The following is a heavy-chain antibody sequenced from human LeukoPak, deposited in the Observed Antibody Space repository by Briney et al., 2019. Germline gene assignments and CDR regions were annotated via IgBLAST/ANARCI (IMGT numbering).Heavy chain of an antibody. D-gene: IGHD6-13*01. CDR1: GYTFTNYG. J-gene: IGHJ5*02. CDR2: ISGYSAYT. Sequence: ASVKVSCKASGYTFTNYGITWVRQAPGQGLEWMGWISGYSAYTNYAQKFQGRVTMTRDTSISTAYMELSRLRSDDTAVYYCAREGVAAAGFYPYNWFDPWGQGTLVTVSS. V-gene: IGHV1-18*01. CDR3: AREGVAAAGFYPYNWFDP.